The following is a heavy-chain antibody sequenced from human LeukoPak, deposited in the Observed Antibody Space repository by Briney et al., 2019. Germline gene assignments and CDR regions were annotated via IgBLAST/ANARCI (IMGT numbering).Heavy chain of an antibody. CDR1: GFTFGTYW. CDR3: ARGRYSSRSGGYYFDI. J-gene: IGHJ4*02. CDR2: IKPDGSEK. V-gene: IGHV3-7*01. Sequence: GGSLRLSCAASGFTFGTYWMTWVRQAPGKGLEWVAIIKPDGSEKYYVESVKGRFTISRDNAKNSLSLQMNSLRAEDTAVYYCARGRYSSRSGGYYFDIWGQGTLVTVSS. D-gene: IGHD2-2*01.